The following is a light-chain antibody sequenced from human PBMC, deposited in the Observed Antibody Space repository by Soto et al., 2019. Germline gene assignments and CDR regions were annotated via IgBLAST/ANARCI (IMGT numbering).Light chain of an antibody. CDR1: NXDVGAYNY. Sequence: QSVLTQPASVSGSPGQSITIPCTGTNXDVGAYNYVSWYQHHPGKAPKLMIYEVFIRPSGVSSRFSGSKSGSTASLTISGLQAEDEADYYCSSYKTTNTLYVFGTGTKVTVL. CDR3: SSYKTTNTLYV. V-gene: IGLV2-14*01. J-gene: IGLJ1*01. CDR2: EVF.